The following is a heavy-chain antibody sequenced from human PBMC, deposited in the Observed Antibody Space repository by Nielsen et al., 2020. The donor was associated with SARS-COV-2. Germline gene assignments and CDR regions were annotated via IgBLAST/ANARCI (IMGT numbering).Heavy chain of an antibody. CDR2: IKSKTDGGTT. J-gene: IGHJ4*02. Sequence: RQAPGKGLEWVGRIKSKTDGGTTDYAAPVKGRFTISRDDSKNTLYLQMNSLKTEDTAVYYCTTYFTYYYDSSGYYNFDYWGQGTLVTVSS. D-gene: IGHD3-22*01. CDR3: TTYFTYYYDSSGYYNFDY. V-gene: IGHV3-15*01.